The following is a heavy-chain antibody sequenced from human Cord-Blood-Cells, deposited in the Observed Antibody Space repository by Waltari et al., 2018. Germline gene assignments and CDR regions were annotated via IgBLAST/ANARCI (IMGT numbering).Heavy chain of an antibody. D-gene: IGHD6-6*01. J-gene: IGHJ4*02. CDR1: GGSFSGYY. Sequence: QVQLQQWGAGLLKPSETLSLTCAVYGGSFSGYYWSWIRTPPGKGLEWIGEINHSGSTNYNPSLKSRVTISVDTSKNQFSLKLSSVTAADTAVYYCARFGLLSIAARPYYFDYWGQGTLVTVSS. CDR2: INHSGST. CDR3: ARFGLLSIAARPYYFDY. V-gene: IGHV4-34*01.